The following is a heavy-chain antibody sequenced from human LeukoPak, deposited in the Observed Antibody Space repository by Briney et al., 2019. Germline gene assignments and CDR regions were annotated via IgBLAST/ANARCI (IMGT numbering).Heavy chain of an antibody. Sequence: SETLSLTCTVSRDSISSHYWSWIRQPPGKGLECIGYVYYSGIPNYNPSLKSRVTISVDTSKNQLSLKLTSVTTADTAVYYCARTARLFDYWGQGTQVTVSS. D-gene: IGHD4-11*01. CDR1: RDSISSHY. J-gene: IGHJ4*02. CDR3: ARTARLFDY. V-gene: IGHV4-59*11. CDR2: VYYSGIP.